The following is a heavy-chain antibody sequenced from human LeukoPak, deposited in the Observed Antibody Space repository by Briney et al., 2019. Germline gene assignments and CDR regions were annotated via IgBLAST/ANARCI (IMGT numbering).Heavy chain of an antibody. Sequence: PSETLSLTCTVSGSSISNFYWSWIRQPPGKGLEWIGYIHSSRGTNYNPSLKSRVTISPDTSRNQFSLKLSSVTAADTAVYYCARDDGEGIDYWGQGTLVTVSS. V-gene: IGHV4-59*12. CDR2: IHSSRGT. CDR3: ARDDGEGIDY. D-gene: IGHD3-10*01. CDR1: GSSISNFY. J-gene: IGHJ4*02.